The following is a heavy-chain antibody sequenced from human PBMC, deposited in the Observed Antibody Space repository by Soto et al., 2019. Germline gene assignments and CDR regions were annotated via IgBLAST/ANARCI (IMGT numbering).Heavy chain of an antibody. V-gene: IGHV3-30-3*01. Sequence: GSLRLSCAASGFTFSSYAMHWVRQAPGKGLEWVAVISYDGSNKYYADSVKGRFTISRDNSKNTLYLQMNSLRAEDTAVYYCARDSATVTTYYFDYWGQGTLVTVSS. J-gene: IGHJ4*02. CDR1: GFTFSSYA. CDR3: ARDSATVTTYYFDY. CDR2: ISYDGSNK. D-gene: IGHD4-17*01.